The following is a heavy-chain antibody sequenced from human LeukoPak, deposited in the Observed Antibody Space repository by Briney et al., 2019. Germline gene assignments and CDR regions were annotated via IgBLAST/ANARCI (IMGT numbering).Heavy chain of an antibody. J-gene: IGHJ4*02. Sequence: KPSETLSLTCAVYGGSFSGYYWSWIRQPPGKGLEWIGEINHSGSTNYNPSLKSRVTISVDTSKNQFSLKLSSVTAADTAVYYCARAVRNVVVPAAYPIDYWGQGTLVTVSS. CDR1: GGSFSGYY. CDR2: INHSGST. D-gene: IGHD2-2*01. CDR3: ARAVRNVVVPAAYPIDY. V-gene: IGHV4-34*01.